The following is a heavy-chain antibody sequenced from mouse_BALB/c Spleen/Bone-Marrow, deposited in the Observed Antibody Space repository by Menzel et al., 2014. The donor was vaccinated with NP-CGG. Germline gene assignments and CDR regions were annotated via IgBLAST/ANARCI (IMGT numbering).Heavy chain of an antibody. CDR2: INSDGGIT. Sequence: EVNVVESGGGLVQPGESLKLSCESNEYEFPSHDMSWVRKTPEKRLELVAAINSDGGITNYPDTMERRFTISRDNTKKTLYLQMSSLRSEDTALYYCARHGFYYAMDYWGQGTSVTASS. V-gene: IGHV5-2*01. CDR3: ARHGFYYAMDY. CDR1: EYEFPSHD. J-gene: IGHJ4*01.